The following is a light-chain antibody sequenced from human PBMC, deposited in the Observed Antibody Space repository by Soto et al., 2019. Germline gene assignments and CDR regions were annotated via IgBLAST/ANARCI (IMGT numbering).Light chain of an antibody. CDR1: QTVSSN. CDR2: DAS. CDR3: QQRSNWPPWT. J-gene: IGKJ1*01. V-gene: IGKV3-11*01. Sequence: IVLTQSPGTLSLSPGERATLSCRSSQTVSSNFLAWYQEKPGQGPRLLIYDASNRATGIPARFSGSGSGTDFTLTISSLEPEDFAVYYCQQRSNWPPWTFGQGTKVDIK.